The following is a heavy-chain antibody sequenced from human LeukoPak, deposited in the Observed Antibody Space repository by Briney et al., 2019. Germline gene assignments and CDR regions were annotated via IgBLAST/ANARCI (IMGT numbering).Heavy chain of an antibody. J-gene: IGHJ5*02. CDR2: IYYSGST. D-gene: IGHD3-3*01. CDR1: GGSISSYY. V-gene: IGHV4-59*08. CDR3: AGVRIFGVVTNWFDL. Sequence: SETLSLTCTVSGGSISSYYWSWIRQPPGKGLEWIGYIYYSGSTNYNPSLKSRVTISVDTSKNQFSLKLSSVTAADTAVYYCAGVRIFGVVTNWFDLWGQGTLVTVSS.